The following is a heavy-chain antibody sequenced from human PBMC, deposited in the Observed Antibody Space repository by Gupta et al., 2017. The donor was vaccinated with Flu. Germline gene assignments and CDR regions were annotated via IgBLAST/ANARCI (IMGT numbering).Heavy chain of an antibody. D-gene: IGHD2-2*01. Sequence: QVQLVESGGGVVQPGRSLRLSCAASGFTFSSYGMHWVRQAPGKGLEWVAVISYDGSNKYYADSVKGRFTISRDNSKNTLYLQMNSLRAEDTAVYYCAKDAFQYCSSTSCHGLTFDYWGQGTLVTVSS. V-gene: IGHV3-30*18. CDR1: GFTFSSYG. J-gene: IGHJ4*02. CDR3: AKDAFQYCSSTSCHGLTFDY. CDR2: ISYDGSNK.